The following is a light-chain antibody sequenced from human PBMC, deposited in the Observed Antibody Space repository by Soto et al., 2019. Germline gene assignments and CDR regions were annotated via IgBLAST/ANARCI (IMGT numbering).Light chain of an antibody. V-gene: IGLV2-14*01. Sequence: QSALTQPASVSGSPGQSVTISCTGTSSDIGRYNFVSWYQHPPGKAPNLIIYEVSNRPSGVSNRFSGSKSGSTASLTISGLQAEDEADYYCSSYRGTNTLVFGTGTKLTVL. CDR1: SSDIGRYNF. CDR2: EVS. J-gene: IGLJ1*01. CDR3: SSYRGTNTLV.